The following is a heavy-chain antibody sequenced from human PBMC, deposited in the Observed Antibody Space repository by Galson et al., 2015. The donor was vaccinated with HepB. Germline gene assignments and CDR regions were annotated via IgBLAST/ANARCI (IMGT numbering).Heavy chain of an antibody. CDR2: IWYDGSNK. D-gene: IGHD3-22*01. Sequence: SLRLSCAASGFTFSSYGMHWVRQAPGKGLEWVAVIWYDGSNKYYADSVKGRFTISRDNSKNTLYLQMSSLRAEDTAVYYCAEDRAAFYYDSSGYLDYWGQGTLVTVSS. CDR1: GFTFSSYG. CDR3: AEDRAAFYYDSSGYLDY. V-gene: IGHV3-33*06. J-gene: IGHJ4*02.